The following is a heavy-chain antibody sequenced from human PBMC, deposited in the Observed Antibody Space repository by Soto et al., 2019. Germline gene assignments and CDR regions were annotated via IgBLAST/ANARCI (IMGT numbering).Heavy chain of an antibody. CDR3: ETPSTGIAAAGKSYYYGMDV. CDR2: IYPGDSDT. V-gene: IGHV5-51*01. Sequence: GESLKISCKGSGYSFTSYWIGWVRQMPGKGLEWMGIIYPGDSDTRYSPSFQGQVTISADKSISTAYLQWSSLKASDTAMYYCETPSTGIAAAGKSYYYGMDVWGQGTPLTVSS. CDR1: GYSFTSYW. J-gene: IGHJ6*02. D-gene: IGHD6-13*01.